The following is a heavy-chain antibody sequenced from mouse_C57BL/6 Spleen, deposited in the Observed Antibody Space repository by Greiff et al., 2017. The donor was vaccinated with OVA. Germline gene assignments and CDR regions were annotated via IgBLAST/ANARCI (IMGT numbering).Heavy chain of an antibody. CDR3: ARNGGYPFDY. CDR2: IWSGGST. Sequence: VQLQQSGPGLVQPSQSLSITCTVSGFSLTSYGVHWVRQSPGKGLEWLGVIWSGGSTDDNAAFISRLSISKDNSKSQVFFKMNSLQADDTAIYYCARNGGYPFDYWGQGTTLTVSS. J-gene: IGHJ2*01. V-gene: IGHV2-2*01. CDR1: GFSLTSYG. D-gene: IGHD1-1*02.